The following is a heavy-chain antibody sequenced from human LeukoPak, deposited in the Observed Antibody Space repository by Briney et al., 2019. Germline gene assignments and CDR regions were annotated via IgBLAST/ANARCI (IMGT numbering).Heavy chain of an antibody. CDR2: IYHSGST. Sequence: SSETLSLTCTVSGYSISSGYYWGWIRQPPGKGLEWIGSIYHSGSTYYNPSLKSRVTISVDTSKNQFSLKLSSVTAADTAVYYCARQGYADFSSRPFDYWGQGTLVTVSS. CDR1: GYSISSGYY. J-gene: IGHJ4*02. CDR3: ARQGYADFSSRPFDY. V-gene: IGHV4-38-2*02. D-gene: IGHD4-17*01.